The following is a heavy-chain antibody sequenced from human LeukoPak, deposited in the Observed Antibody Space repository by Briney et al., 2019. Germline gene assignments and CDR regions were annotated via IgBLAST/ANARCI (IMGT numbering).Heavy chain of an antibody. CDR1: GYIFTGYD. Sequence: ASVKVSCEASGYIFTGYDINWVRQATGQGLEWMGWISAYNGNTNYAQKLQGRVTMTTDTSTSTAYMELRSLRSDDTAVYYCARAEVSSVSFDYWGQGTLVTVSS. J-gene: IGHJ4*02. CDR2: ISAYNGNT. D-gene: IGHD3-22*01. V-gene: IGHV1-18*01. CDR3: ARAEVSSVSFDY.